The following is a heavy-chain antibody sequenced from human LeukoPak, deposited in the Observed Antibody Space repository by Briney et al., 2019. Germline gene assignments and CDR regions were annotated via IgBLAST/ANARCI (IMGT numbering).Heavy chain of an antibody. D-gene: IGHD6-6*01. CDR1: GGSFSGYY. CDR3: ARQVRSPTNSSSWLFDY. CDR2: ISHSGST. V-gene: IGHV4-34*01. Sequence: SETLSLTCAVYGGSFSGYYWRWIRQPPGKGLEWIGEISHSGSTNYNPSLKSRVTISVDTSKNQFSLKLSSVTAADTAVYYCARQVRSPTNSSSWLFDYWGQGTLVTVSS. J-gene: IGHJ4*02.